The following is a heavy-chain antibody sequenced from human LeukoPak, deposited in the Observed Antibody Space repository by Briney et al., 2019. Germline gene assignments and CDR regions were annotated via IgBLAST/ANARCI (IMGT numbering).Heavy chain of an antibody. D-gene: IGHD3-10*02. CDR2: ISSSGSTI. CDR1: GFTFSNYS. CDR3: AELGITMIGGV. J-gene: IGHJ6*04. Sequence: PGGSLRLSCEASGFTFSNYSMNWVRQAPGKGLEWVSYISSSGSTIYYADSVKGRFTISRDNAKNPLYLQMNSLRAEDTAVYYCAELGITMIGGVWGKGTTVTISS. V-gene: IGHV3-48*04.